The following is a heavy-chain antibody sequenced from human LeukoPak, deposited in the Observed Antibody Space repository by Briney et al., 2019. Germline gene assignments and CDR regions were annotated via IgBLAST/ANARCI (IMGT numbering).Heavy chain of an antibody. CDR3: ARQAMVYVAGNAFDI. CDR2: IYPGDSDT. V-gene: IGHV5-51*01. J-gene: IGHJ3*02. CDR1: GYRFTNYW. D-gene: IGHD2-8*01. Sequence: GESLKISCKGTGYRFTNYWIGWVRQMPGKGLEWMGIIYPGDSDTRYSPSFQGQVTISADKSISTAYLQWSSLKASDTAMYYCARQAMVYVAGNAFDIWGQGTMAIVSS.